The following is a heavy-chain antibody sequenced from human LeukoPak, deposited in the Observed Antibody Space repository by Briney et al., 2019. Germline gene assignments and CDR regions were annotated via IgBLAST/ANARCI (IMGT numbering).Heavy chain of an antibody. D-gene: IGHD3-22*01. CDR3: ARVPAWDNYYDSSGYYYYYGMDV. CDR1: GGTFSSYA. J-gene: IGHJ6*02. Sequence: SVKVSCKASGGTFSSYAISWVRQAPGQGLEWMGGIIPIFGTANYAQKFQGRVTITADESTSTAYMELSSLRSEDTAVYYCARVPAWDNYYDSSGYYYYYGMDVWGQGTTVTVSS. V-gene: IGHV1-69*13. CDR2: IIPIFGTA.